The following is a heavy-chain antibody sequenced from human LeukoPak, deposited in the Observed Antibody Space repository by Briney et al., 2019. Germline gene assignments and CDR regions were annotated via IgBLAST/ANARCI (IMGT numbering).Heavy chain of an antibody. D-gene: IGHD4-17*01. CDR1: GFTFSSYW. J-gene: IGHJ4*02. V-gene: IGHV3-7*01. CDR2: IKQDGSEK. Sequence: GGSLRLSCAASGFTFSSYWMSWVRQAPGKGLEWVANIKQDGSEKYYVDSVKGRFTISRDNAKNSLYLQMNSLRAEDTAVYYCARVYQDRLVTTRSYFDYWGQGTLVTVSS. CDR3: ARVYQDRLVTTRSYFDY.